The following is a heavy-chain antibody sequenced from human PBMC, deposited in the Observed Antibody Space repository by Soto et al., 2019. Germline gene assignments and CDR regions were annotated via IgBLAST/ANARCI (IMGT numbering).Heavy chain of an antibody. J-gene: IGHJ3*02. CDR1: GFTFSSYE. V-gene: IGHV3-48*03. CDR3: ARDIGCGGDCYDAFDI. Sequence: GGSLRLSCAASGFTFSSYEMNWVRQAPGKGLEWVSYISSSGSTIYYADSVKGRFTISRDNAKNSLYLQMNSLRAEDTAVYYCARDIGCGGDCYDAFDIWGQGTMVTVSS. CDR2: ISSSGSTI. D-gene: IGHD2-21*02.